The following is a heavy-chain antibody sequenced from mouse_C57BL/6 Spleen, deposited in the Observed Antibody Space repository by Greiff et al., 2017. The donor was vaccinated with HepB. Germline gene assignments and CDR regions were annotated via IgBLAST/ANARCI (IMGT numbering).Heavy chain of an antibody. CDR3: ARQTAQADY. D-gene: IGHD3-2*02. CDR2: ISSGGSYT. Sequence: VQLKESGGDLVKPGGSLKLSCAASGFTFSSYGMSWVRQTPDKRLEWVATISSGGSYTYYPDSVKGRFTISRDNAKNTLYLQMSSLKSEDTAMYYCARQTAQADYWGQGTTLTVSS. CDR1: GFTFSSYG. J-gene: IGHJ2*01. V-gene: IGHV5-6*01.